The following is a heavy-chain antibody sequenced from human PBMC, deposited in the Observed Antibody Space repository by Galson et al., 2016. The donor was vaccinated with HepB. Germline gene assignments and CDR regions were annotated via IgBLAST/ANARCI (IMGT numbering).Heavy chain of an antibody. J-gene: IGHJ4*02. CDR2: IKQDASEK. CDR1: GFAFNTYW. CDR3: ARDYRHCGADPM. D-gene: IGHD2-21*02. Sequence: SLRLSCAASGFAFNTYWMSWVRHAPGKGLEWVANIKQDASEKYYVDSVKGRFTISRDNAKSSLYLQMNSLTADDRAVYYCARDYRHCGADPMGAQGTLVTVSS. V-gene: IGHV3-7*01.